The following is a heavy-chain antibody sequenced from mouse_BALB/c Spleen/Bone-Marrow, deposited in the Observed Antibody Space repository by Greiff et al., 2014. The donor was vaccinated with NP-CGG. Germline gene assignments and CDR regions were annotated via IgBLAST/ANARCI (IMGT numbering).Heavy chain of an antibody. D-gene: IGHD2-4*01. V-gene: IGHV5-17*02. J-gene: IGHJ4*01. CDR1: GFTFSRSG. CDR3: ARASSTMITTGAMDY. CDR2: ISSGSSTI. Sequence: EVKVVESGGGLVQPGGSRKLSCAASGFTFSRSGMHWVRQAPEKGLEWVAYISSGSSTIYYADTMKGRFTISRDNPKNTLFLQMTSLRSEDTAMYYCARASSTMITTGAMDYWGQGTSVTVSS.